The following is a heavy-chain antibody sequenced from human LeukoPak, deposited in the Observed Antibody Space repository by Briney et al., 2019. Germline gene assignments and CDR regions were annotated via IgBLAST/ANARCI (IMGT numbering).Heavy chain of an antibody. CDR3: ASQAYCGGDCWGPVF. CDR2: IYYSGST. D-gene: IGHD2-21*02. J-gene: IGHJ4*02. V-gene: IGHV4-31*03. Sequence: SETLSLTCTVSGGSVSSGGYYWNWIRQHPGKGLEWIGYIYYSGSTYYNPSLKSRVTISVDTSKNQFSLKLTSVTAADTAVYYCASQAYCGGDCWGPVFWGQGTLVTVSS. CDR1: GGSVSSGGYY.